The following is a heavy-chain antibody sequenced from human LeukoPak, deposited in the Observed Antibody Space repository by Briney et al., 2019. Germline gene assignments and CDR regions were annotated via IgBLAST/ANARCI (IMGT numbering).Heavy chain of an antibody. J-gene: IGHJ4*02. D-gene: IGHD3-10*01. CDR2: IIPIFGTA. Sequence: GASVKVSCKASGGTFSSYAISWVRQAPGQGLEWMGGIIPIFGTANYAQKFQGRVTITADKSTSTAYMELSSLRSEDTAVYYCARDQATGSGSYYTNWGQGTLVTVSS. CDR1: GGTFSSYA. V-gene: IGHV1-69*06. CDR3: ARDQATGSGSYYTN.